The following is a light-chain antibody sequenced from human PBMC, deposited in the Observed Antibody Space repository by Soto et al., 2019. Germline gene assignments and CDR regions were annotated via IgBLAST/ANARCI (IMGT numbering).Light chain of an antibody. CDR1: QSVSSSY. V-gene: IGKV3-20*01. CDR3: HQYVSSPLT. Sequence: EIVLTQSPGTLSLSPGERATLSCRASQSVSSSYLAWYQQKPGQAPRLLIYGASSSATGIPDRFSGSGSGTDFTLTISRLEPEDFAVYYCHQYVSSPLTFGGGTKVEIK. CDR2: GAS. J-gene: IGKJ4*01.